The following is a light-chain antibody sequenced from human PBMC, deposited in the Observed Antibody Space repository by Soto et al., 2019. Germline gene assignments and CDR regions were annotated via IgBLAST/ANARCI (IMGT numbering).Light chain of an antibody. J-gene: IGKJ5*01. CDR3: QQRIT. V-gene: IGKV3-11*01. CDR2: DAS. Sequence: EIVLPQSPATLSLSPGERATLSCRASQSVSSYLAWYQQKPGQAPRLLIYDASNRATGIPARFSGSGSGTDFTLTISSLEPEDFAVYYCQQRITFGQGTRLEIK. CDR1: QSVSSY.